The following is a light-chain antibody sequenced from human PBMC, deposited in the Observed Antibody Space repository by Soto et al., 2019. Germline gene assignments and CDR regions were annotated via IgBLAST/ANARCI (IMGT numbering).Light chain of an antibody. CDR2: GAS. CDR3: QQYGSSPLT. J-gene: IGKJ4*01. CDR1: QSVSSSF. Sequence: EIVLTQSPGTLSLSAGERATLSCRASQSVSSSFLAWYQQKPGQAPRLLIYGASSIATGIPDRFSGSGSGTDFTLTISRLEPEDVAVYYCQQYGSSPLTFGGGTKVEIK. V-gene: IGKV3-20*01.